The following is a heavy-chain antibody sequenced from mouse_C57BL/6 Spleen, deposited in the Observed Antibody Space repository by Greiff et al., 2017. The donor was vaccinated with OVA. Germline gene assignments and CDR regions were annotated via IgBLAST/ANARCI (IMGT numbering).Heavy chain of an antibody. V-gene: IGHV5-4*03. CDR1: GFTFSSYA. D-gene: IGHD3-3*01. J-gene: IGHJ2*01. CDR2: ISDGGSYT. CDR3: ARGGQFDY. Sequence: EVKLMESGGGLVKPGGSLKLSCAASGFTFSSYAMSWVRQTPEKRLEWVATISDGGSYTYYPDNVKGRFTISRDNAKNNLYLQMSHLKSEDTAMYYCARGGQFDYWGQGTTLTVSS.